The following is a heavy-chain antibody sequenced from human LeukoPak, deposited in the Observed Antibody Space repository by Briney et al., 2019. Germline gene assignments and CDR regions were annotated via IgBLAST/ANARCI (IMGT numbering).Heavy chain of an antibody. Sequence: SQTLSLTCTVSGDSISSGGYSWNWIRQSAGKGLEWIGRISGSGSTSYNPSLESRVTISVDTSKNQFSLKLSSVTAADTAVYYCARAESITMIVVVIPTNFDYWGQGTLVTVSS. J-gene: IGHJ4*02. CDR2: ISGSGST. CDR3: ARAESITMIVVVIPTNFDY. CDR1: GDSISSGGYS. D-gene: IGHD3-22*01. V-gene: IGHV4-61*02.